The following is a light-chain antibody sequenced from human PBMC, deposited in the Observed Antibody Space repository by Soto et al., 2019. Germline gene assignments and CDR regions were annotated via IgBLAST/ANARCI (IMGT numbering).Light chain of an antibody. CDR1: SSDVGGYKY. V-gene: IGLV2-14*01. CDR2: EVS. CDR3: SSYTSSSTLRV. J-gene: IGLJ3*02. Sequence: QSVLTQPASVSGSPGQSITISCTGTSSDVGGYKYVSWYQQHPGKAPKLMIYEVSNRPSGVSNRFSGSKSGNTASLTISGRQAEDEADYYCSSYTSSSTLRVFGGGTKLTVL.